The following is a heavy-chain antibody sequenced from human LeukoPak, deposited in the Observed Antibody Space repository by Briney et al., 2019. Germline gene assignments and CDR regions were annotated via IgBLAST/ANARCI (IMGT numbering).Heavy chain of an antibody. Sequence: SETLSLTCAVSGDSISSNNWWSWVRQPPGKGLEWIGEIYHSGSTNYNPSLKSRVTISVDKSKNQFSLKLSPVTAADTAVYYCARAPPYGSGWSKGVLDYWGQGTLVTVSS. V-gene: IGHV4-4*02. CDR1: GDSISSNNW. CDR2: IYHSGST. J-gene: IGHJ4*02. CDR3: ARAPPYGSGWSKGVLDY. D-gene: IGHD6-19*01.